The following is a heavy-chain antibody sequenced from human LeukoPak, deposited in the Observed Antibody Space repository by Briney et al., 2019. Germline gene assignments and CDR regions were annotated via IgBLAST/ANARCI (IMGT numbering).Heavy chain of an antibody. CDR3: ARGSAYSVYGYFDP. CDR2: IRYDGTNK. D-gene: IGHD5-24*01. CDR1: GFTFSSYG. J-gene: IGHJ5*02. Sequence: GGSLRLSCAASGFTFSSYGMHWVRQAPGKGLEWVAFIRYDGTNKYYADSVKGRFTISRDNSKTTLYLQMNSLRAEDTAVYYCARGSAYSVYGYFDPWGQGTLVTVSS. V-gene: IGHV3-30*02.